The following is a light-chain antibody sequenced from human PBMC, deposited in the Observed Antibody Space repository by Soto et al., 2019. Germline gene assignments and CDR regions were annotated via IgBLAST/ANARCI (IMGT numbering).Light chain of an antibody. J-gene: IGLJ2*01. CDR1: SSDVGGYNY. CDR2: DVS. CDR3: SSYTSSNTLVV. Sequence: QSALTQPASVSGSPGQSITISCSGTSSDVGGYNYVSWYQQHPGKAPKLMIYDVSDRPSGVSSRFSGSKSGNTASLTISGLQAEDEADYYCSSYTSSNTLVVFGGGTKLTVL. V-gene: IGLV2-14*01.